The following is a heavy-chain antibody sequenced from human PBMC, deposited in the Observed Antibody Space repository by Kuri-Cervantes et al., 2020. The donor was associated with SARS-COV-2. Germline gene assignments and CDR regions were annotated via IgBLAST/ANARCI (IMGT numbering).Heavy chain of an antibody. V-gene: IGHV3-48*03. CDR1: GFTFSSYE. CDR3: ARESRDAYNLGSFDL. D-gene: IGHD5-24*01. Sequence: GESLKISCAASGFTFSSYEMHWVRQAPGKGLEWVSYISSSGSAIYHADSVKGRFTISRDNAKNSLYLQMNSLRDEDTAVYYCARESRDAYNLGSFDLWGRGTLVTVSS. J-gene: IGHJ2*01. CDR2: ISSSGSAI.